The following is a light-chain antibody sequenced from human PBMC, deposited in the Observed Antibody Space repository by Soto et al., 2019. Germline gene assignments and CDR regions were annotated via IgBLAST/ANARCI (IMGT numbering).Light chain of an antibody. CDR2: GVS. J-gene: IGLJ1*01. V-gene: IGLV2-14*01. CDR3: SSYTSSSTLFYV. Sequence: LTQPASVSGSPGQSITISCTGTSSDVGGYNYVSWYQQHPGKAPKLMIYGVSNRPSGVSNRFSGSKSGNTASLTISGLQAEDEADYYCSSYTSSSTLFYVFGTGTKVTVL. CDR1: SSDVGGYNY.